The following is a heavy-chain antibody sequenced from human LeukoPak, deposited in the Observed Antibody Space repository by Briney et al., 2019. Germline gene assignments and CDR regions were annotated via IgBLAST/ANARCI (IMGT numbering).Heavy chain of an antibody. CDR3: ARDGGGTAWYVAFDF. CDR2: IDDSGNT. CDR1: GDSMRSYY. J-gene: IGHJ3*01. D-gene: IGHD6-13*01. Sequence: PSETLSLTCIVSGDSMRSYYWSWIRQFPGKGLEWIGYIDDSGNTNYNPSLKSRVTISRDTSKNQFSLNLNSVTAADTAVYYCARDGGGTAWYVAFDFWGQGTVVTVSS. V-gene: IGHV4-59*01.